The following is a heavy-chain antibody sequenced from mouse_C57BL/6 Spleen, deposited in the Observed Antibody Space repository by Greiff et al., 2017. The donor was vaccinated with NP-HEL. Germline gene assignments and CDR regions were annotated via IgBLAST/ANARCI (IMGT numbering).Heavy chain of an antibody. CDR3: ARKFDY. J-gene: IGHJ2*01. CDR2: IWTGGGT. CDR1: GFSLTSYA. Sequence: QVQLKESGPGLVAPSQSLSISCTVSGFSLTSYAIRWVRQPPGKGLEWLGVIWTGGGTNYYSAPKSSLSTSTGNSKSHGFLQKNSLQTDDATRYYCARKFDYWGQGTTLTVSS. V-gene: IGHV2-9-1*01.